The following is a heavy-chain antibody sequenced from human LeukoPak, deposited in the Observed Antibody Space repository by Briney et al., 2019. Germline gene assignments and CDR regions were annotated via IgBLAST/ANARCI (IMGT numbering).Heavy chain of an antibody. J-gene: IGHJ5*02. Sequence: GGSLRLSCAASGFTVSSNYMSWVRQAPGKGLEWVSVIYSGGGTYYADSVKGRFTISRDNSKNTLYLQMNSLRAEDTAVYYCARGSSWSGYSVWFDPWGQGTLVTVSS. D-gene: IGHD3-3*01. CDR2: IYSGGGT. CDR1: GFTVSSNY. CDR3: ARGSSWSGYSVWFDP. V-gene: IGHV3-53*01.